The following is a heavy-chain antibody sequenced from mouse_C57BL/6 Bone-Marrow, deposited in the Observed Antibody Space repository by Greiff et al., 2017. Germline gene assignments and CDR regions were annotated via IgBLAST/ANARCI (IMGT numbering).Heavy chain of an antibody. CDR1: GYTFTSYW. J-gene: IGHJ3*01. D-gene: IGHD1-1*01. V-gene: IGHV1-50*01. Sequence: QVQLQQPGAELVKPGASVKLSCKASGYTFTSYWMQWVKQRPGQGLEWIGEIDPSDSYTKYNQKFKGKATLPVATSSSTAYRQLSSLTSEDSAVYYCARDYYGSSMFAYWGQGTLVTVSA. CDR3: ARDYYGSSMFAY. CDR2: IDPSDSYT.